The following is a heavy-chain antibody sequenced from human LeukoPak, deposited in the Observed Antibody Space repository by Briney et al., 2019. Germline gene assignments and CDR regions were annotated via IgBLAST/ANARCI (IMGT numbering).Heavy chain of an antibody. CDR3: AREVGDSSGYYVDY. CDR2: IYYSGST. Sequence: SETLSLTCAVSGGSISSYYWSWIRQPPGKGLEWIGYIYYSGSTNYNPSLKSRISISVDTSKNQFSLKLSSVTAADTAVYYCAREVGDSSGYYVDYWGQGTLVTVSS. CDR1: GGSISSYY. V-gene: IGHV4-59*12. J-gene: IGHJ4*02. D-gene: IGHD3-22*01.